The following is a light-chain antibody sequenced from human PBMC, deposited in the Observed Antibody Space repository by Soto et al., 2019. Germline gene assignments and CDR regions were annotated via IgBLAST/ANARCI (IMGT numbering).Light chain of an antibody. CDR3: QSYDNSLSAYV. CDR1: SSNIGAHYD. CDR2: GNN. V-gene: IGLV1-40*01. J-gene: IGLJ1*01. Sequence: QSVLTQPPSVSGAPGQRVTISCTGSSSNIGAHYDVQWYQQFPGTAPKLLIYGNNNRPSGVPDRFSGSKSGTSASLAITGLQDDDEADYYCQSYDNSLSAYVFGTGTKLTVL.